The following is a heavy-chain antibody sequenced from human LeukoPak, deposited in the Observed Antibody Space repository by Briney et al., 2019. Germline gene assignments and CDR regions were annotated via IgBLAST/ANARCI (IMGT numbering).Heavy chain of an antibody. CDR1: GFTFSTSA. J-gene: IGHJ4*02. Sequence: GGSLRLSWAASGFTFSTSAMHWVRQAPGKGLEWVAVMSYDGSNKYYADSVKGRFPIPRDNSRNTLSLQMSSLRAEDTAVYYCASGSYHEHWGQGTLVTVSS. CDR2: MSYDGSNK. CDR3: ASGSYHEH. D-gene: IGHD1-26*01. V-gene: IGHV3-30*15.